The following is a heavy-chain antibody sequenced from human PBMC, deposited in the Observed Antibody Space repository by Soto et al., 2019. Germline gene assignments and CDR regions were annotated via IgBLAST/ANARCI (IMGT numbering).Heavy chain of an antibody. D-gene: IGHD1-20*01. CDR1: GGSISSSNW. V-gene: IGHV4-4*02. CDR3: ASLGGITGILPYYYYGMDV. J-gene: IGHJ6*02. Sequence: SETLSLTCAVSGGSISSSNWWSWVRQPPGKGLEWIGEIYHSGSTNYNPSLKSQVTISVDKSKNQYSLKLSSVTAADTAVNYCASLGGITGILPYYYYGMDVWGQGTTVTVSS. CDR2: IYHSGST.